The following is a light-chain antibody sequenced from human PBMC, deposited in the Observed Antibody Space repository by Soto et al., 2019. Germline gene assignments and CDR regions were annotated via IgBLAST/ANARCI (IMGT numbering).Light chain of an antibody. V-gene: IGLV2-14*03. Sequence: QSVLTQPASVSGSPGQSIAISCTGVRTDVDGYDYVSWYQQHPGQAPQLMIYDVSNRPSGVPDRFSGSKSGNTASLTISGLQAEDEADYYCTSYTSSTPLYVFGTGTKVTVL. CDR1: RTDVDGYDY. CDR3: TSYTSSTPLYV. J-gene: IGLJ1*01. CDR2: DVS.